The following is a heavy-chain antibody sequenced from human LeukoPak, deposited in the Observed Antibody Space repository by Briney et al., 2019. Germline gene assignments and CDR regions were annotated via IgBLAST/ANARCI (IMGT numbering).Heavy chain of an antibody. V-gene: IGHV4-39*07. CDR3: ARDKYCSSTTCYGLSAFDI. D-gene: IGHD2-2*01. CDR2: IYYSGST. CDR1: GGSISSSSYY. Sequence: SETLSLTCTVSGGSISSSSYYWGWIRQPPGKGLEWIGSIYYSGSTYYNPSLKSRVTISVDTSKNQFSLKLSSVTAADTAVYYCARDKYCSSTTCYGLSAFDIWGQGTMVTVSS. J-gene: IGHJ3*02.